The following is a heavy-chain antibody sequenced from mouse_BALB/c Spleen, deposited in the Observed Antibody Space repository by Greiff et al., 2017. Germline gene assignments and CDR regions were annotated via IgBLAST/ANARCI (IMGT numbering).Heavy chain of an antibody. V-gene: IGHV1S81*02. CDR3: ARSALFITTVEGYFDY. CDR1: GYTFTSYW. Sequence: VQLQQPGAELVKPGASVKLSCKASGYTFTSYWMHWVKQRPGQGLEWIGEINPSNGRTNYNEKFKSKATLTVDKSSSTAYMQLSSLTSEDSAVYYCARSALFITTVEGYFDYWGQGTTLTVSS. D-gene: IGHD1-1*01. J-gene: IGHJ2*01. CDR2: INPSNGRT.